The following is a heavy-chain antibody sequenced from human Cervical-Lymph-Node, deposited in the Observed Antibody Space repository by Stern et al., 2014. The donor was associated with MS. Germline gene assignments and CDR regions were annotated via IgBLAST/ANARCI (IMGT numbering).Heavy chain of an antibody. D-gene: IGHD1-14*01. V-gene: IGHV1-8*01. CDR3: ARGGRGAFDV. Sequence: VQLVASGAEARMPGDLVKVTCKTSGYRFTTYDFNWVRQAPGQGLEWMGWVNPDSGTTGYAPKFQGRVTLTTTTSLRTTSMELRSLRPDDTAVYYCARGGRGAFDVWGQGTTVTVSS. CDR2: VNPDSGTT. J-gene: IGHJ3*01. CDR1: GYRFTTYD.